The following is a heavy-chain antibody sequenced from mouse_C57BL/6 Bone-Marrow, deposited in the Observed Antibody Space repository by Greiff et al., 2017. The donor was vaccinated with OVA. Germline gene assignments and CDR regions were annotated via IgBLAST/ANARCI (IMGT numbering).Heavy chain of an antibody. D-gene: IGHD3-3*01. CDR2: ISYDGSN. V-gene: IGHV3-6*01. J-gene: IGHJ3*01. CDR3: ARRDAWFAY. CDR1: GYSITSGYY. Sequence: EVQLKESGPGLVKPSQSLSLTCSVTGYSITSGYYWNWIRQFPGNKLEWMGYISYDGSNNYNPSLKNRISITRDTSKNQFFLKLNSVTTEDTATYYCARRDAWFAYWGQGTLVTVSA.